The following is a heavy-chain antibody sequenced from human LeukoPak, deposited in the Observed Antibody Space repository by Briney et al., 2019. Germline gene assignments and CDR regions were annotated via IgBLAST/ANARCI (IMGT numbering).Heavy chain of an antibody. CDR3: AELGITMIGGV. J-gene: IGHJ6*04. Sequence: GALRLSCAASGFTFSSYEMNFVRQARGKGLEWVSYISSSGSTIYYADSVRGRFTISRDNAKNSLYLQMNSLRAEDTAVYYCAELGITMIGGVWGKGTTVTISS. D-gene: IGHD3-10*02. CDR1: GFTFSSYE. CDR2: ISSSGSTI. V-gene: IGHV3-48*03.